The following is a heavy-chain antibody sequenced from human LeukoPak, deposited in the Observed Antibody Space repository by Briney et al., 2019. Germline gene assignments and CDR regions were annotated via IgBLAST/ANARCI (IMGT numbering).Heavy chain of an antibody. J-gene: IGHJ3*02. V-gene: IGHV3-9*01. Sequence: GGSLRLSCAASGFTFDDYAMHWVRQAPGKGLEWVSGISWNSGSIGYADSVKGRFTISRDNAKNSLYLQMNSLRAEDTALYYCAKDRELLGFDAFDIWGQGTMVTVSP. CDR2: ISWNSGSI. CDR3: AKDRELLGFDAFDI. CDR1: GFTFDDYA. D-gene: IGHD3-10*01.